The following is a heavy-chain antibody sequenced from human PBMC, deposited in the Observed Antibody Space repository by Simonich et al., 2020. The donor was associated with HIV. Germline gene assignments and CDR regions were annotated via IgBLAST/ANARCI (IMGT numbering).Heavy chain of an antibody. Sequence: QVQLQQWGAGLLKPSETLSLTCAVYGGSFSGYYWSWIRQPPGKGLEWIGEINHSGSTNYNPFLKGRVTISVDTSKNQISLKLSSVTAADTAVYYCARGRRWAYYWGQGTLVTVSS. CDR2: INHSGST. CDR3: ARGRRWAYY. V-gene: IGHV4-34*01. J-gene: IGHJ4*02. CDR1: GGSFSGYY. D-gene: IGHD6-13*01.